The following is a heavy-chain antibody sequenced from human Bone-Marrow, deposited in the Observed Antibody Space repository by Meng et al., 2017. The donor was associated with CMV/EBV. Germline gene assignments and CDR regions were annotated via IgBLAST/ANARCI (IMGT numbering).Heavy chain of an antibody. CDR1: FSSYS. D-gene: IGHD4-11*01. J-gene: IGHJ6*02. V-gene: IGHV3-21*01. CDR2: ISSSSSYI. Sequence: FSSYSMNWVRQAPGKGLEWVSSISSSSSYIYYADSVKGRFTISRDNAKNSLYLQMNSLRAEDTAVYYCARHFAPTTVTTYYYYGMDVWGQGTTVTVSS. CDR3: ARHFAPTTVTTYYYYGMDV.